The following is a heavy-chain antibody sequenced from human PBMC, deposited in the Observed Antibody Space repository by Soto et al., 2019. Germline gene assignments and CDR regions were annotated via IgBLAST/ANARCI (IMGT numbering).Heavy chain of an antibody. J-gene: IGHJ4*02. Sequence: GASVKVSCKASGYTFTSYYMHWVRQAPGQGLEWMGIINPSGGSTSYAQKFQGRVTMTRDTSTSTVYMELSSLRSEDTAVYYCARDGVWPPGDYGDYAYGRPSYYFDYWGQGTLVTVSS. CDR1: GYTFTSYY. CDR2: INPSGGST. D-gene: IGHD4-17*01. V-gene: IGHV1-46*03. CDR3: ARDGVWPPGDYGDYAYGRPSYYFDY.